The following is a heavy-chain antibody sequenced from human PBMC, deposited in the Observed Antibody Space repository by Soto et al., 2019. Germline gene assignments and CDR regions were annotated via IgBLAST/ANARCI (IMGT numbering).Heavy chain of an antibody. CDR1: GFSFNDAW. V-gene: IGHV3-15*07. CDR2: LTGKNVGGTT. D-gene: IGHD6-19*01. CDR3: ATEFGYSSGQNDN. J-gene: IGHJ4*02. Sequence: EVQLVESGGGLVKPGGSLRLSCATYGFSFNDAWLSWVRQAPGKGLEWVGRLTGKNVGGTTDHAAPVTGRFSISSDDSKNMLYLQMNNLKSEDTAVYYCATEFGYSSGQNDNWGQGTLVTVSS.